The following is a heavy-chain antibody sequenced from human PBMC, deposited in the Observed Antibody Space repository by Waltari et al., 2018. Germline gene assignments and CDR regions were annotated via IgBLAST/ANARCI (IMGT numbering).Heavy chain of an antibody. CDR2: INHRGST. J-gene: IGHJ6*02. V-gene: IGHV4-34*01. CDR3: ASRGKRHYYYDYGMDV. CDR1: GGSFSGYY. Sequence: QVQLQQWGAGLLKPSETLSLTCAVYGGSFSGYYWSWIRQPPGKGLAWIGEINHRGSTNNNPALKSRVTISVDTSKNQFALKRSSGTAADTAVYYCASRGKRHYYYDYGMDVWGQGTTVTVSS.